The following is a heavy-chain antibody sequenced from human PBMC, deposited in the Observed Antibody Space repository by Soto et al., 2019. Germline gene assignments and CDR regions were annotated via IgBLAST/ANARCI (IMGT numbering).Heavy chain of an antibody. D-gene: IGHD3-16*01. CDR3: ARDPALGGPFDY. J-gene: IGHJ4*02. CDR1: GYTFTSYG. CDR2: INAHNGNT. V-gene: IGHV1-18*01. Sequence: QVELVQSGAEVKKPGASVKVSCKASGYTFTSYGISWMRQAPGQGLEWMGWINAHNGNTKYAQKVQGRVTMTTDTSSSTAYMELRSLRSDDTAVYYCARDPALGGPFDYWGQGTLVTVSS.